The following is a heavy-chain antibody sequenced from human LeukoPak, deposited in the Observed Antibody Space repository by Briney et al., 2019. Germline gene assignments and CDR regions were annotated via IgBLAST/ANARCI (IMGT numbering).Heavy chain of an antibody. D-gene: IGHD1-26*01. CDR3: ARGGYYAFDM. V-gene: IGHV4-59*01. CDR2: IYYSGNT. J-gene: IGHJ3*02. Sequence: SETLSLTCAVYGGSFSGYYWSWIRQPPGKGLEWIGYIYYSGNTNYNPSLKSRVTISVDTSRNQFSLRLSSVTAADTAVYYCARGGYYAFDMWGQGTMVTVSS. CDR1: GGSFSGYY.